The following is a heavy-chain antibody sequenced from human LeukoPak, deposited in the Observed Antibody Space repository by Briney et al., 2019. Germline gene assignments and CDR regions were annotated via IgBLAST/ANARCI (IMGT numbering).Heavy chain of an antibody. V-gene: IGHV3-7*03. J-gene: IGHJ6*04. Sequence: GGSLRLSCAASGFTFSSYWMSWVRQAPGKGLEWVANIKQDGSEKYYVDSVKGRFTISSDNAKNSLYLQMNSLRAEDTAVYYCARDAPQYGSGSYYNWDCYYYGMDVWGKGTTVTVSS. CDR1: GFTFSSYW. CDR2: IKQDGSEK. D-gene: IGHD3-10*01. CDR3: ARDAPQYGSGSYYNWDCYYYGMDV.